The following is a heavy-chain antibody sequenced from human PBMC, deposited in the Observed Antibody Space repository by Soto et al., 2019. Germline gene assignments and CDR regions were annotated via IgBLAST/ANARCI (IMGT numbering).Heavy chain of an antibody. CDR3: ARGVAYYYGSGNNWFDP. CDR2: ISAYNGNT. J-gene: IGHJ5*02. CDR1: GYTFSTYG. Sequence: QVQLVQSGAEVKKPGASVKVPCKASGYTFSTYGISWVRQAPGQGLEWMGWISAYNGNTNYAQKLQGRVTMTTDTSTSTAYMELRSLRSDDTAVYYCARGVAYYYGSGNNWFDPWGQGTLVTVSS. V-gene: IGHV1-18*04. D-gene: IGHD3-10*01.